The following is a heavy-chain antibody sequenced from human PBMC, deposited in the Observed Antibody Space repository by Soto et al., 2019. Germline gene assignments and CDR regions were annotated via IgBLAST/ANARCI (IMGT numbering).Heavy chain of an antibody. Sequence: KTSETLSLTCTVSGGSISGYYWSWIRQPPGKGLEWIGNVYYSGGAKYNPSVKRRVSISVDTSKNQFSLNLISVTAADTAVYYCTRDGDGRMTTNPYYYYGMDVWGPGITVTFSS. CDR2: VYYSGGA. V-gene: IGHV4-59*01. CDR1: GGSISGYY. CDR3: TRDGDGRMTTNPYYYYGMDV. J-gene: IGHJ6*02. D-gene: IGHD2-21*02.